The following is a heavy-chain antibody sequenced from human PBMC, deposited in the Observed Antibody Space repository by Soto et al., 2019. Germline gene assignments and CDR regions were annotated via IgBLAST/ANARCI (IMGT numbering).Heavy chain of an antibody. D-gene: IGHD3-22*01. CDR1: GYSFTTYW. Sequence: GESLKISCKGSGYSFTTYWIGWVRQMPGKGLEWMGIIHPGDSDTRYSPSFQGQVTISADKSINTAYLQWSSLKASDTGMYYCARAFDYSASSGHYIRAFDRWGQGKMVAVSS. J-gene: IGHJ3*02. CDR2: IHPGDSDT. V-gene: IGHV5-51*01. CDR3: ARAFDYSASSGHYIRAFDR.